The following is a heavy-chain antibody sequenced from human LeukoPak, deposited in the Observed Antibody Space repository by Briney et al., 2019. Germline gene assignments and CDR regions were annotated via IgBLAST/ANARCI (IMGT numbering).Heavy chain of an antibody. Sequence: GGSLRLSCAASGFTFDNYAMHWVRRAPGEGLEWVAGINWNGRNVGYADSVKGRFTISRDDAKHSLYLQMDSLRAEDMAFYYCAKGTYYDFWSGYLDHWGQGTLVTVSS. CDR1: GFTFDNYA. V-gene: IGHV3-9*03. CDR2: INWNGRNV. J-gene: IGHJ4*02. D-gene: IGHD3-3*01. CDR3: AKGTYYDFWSGYLDH.